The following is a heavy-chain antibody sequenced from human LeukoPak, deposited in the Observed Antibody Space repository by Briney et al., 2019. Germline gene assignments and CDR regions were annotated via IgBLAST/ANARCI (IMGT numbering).Heavy chain of an antibody. CDR1: GFTFSSYW. J-gene: IGHJ4*02. D-gene: IGHD1-26*01. Sequence: GGSLRLSCAASGFTFSSYWMTWVRQAPGKGLEWVANIKPDGSEEYYVDSVKGRFTISRVNAKNSLYLQMNSLRAEDTPVYYCVRASRELLRDYWGQGTLVTVSS. CDR3: VRASRELLRDY. CDR2: IKPDGSEE. V-gene: IGHV3-7*01.